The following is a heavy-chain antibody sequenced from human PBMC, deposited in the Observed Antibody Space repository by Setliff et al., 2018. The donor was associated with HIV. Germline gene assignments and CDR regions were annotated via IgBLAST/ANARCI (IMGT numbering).Heavy chain of an antibody. Sequence: SVKVSCKASGGTFSSYAISWVRQAPGQGLEWMGGTIPIFGTANYAQKFQGRVTITADKSTRTAYMELTSLRSEDTAVYYCAKELSYCSGGSCYFDSWGQGTLVTVSS. J-gene: IGHJ4*02. V-gene: IGHV1-69*06. CDR3: AKELSYCSGGSCYFDS. CDR1: GGTFSSYA. D-gene: IGHD2-15*01. CDR2: TIPIFGTA.